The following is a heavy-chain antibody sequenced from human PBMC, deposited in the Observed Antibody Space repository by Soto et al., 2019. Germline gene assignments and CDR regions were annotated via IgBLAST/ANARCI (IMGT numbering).Heavy chain of an antibody. J-gene: IGHJ5*02. V-gene: IGHV4-31*03. CDR3: ARLRIATNNYKWFDP. Sequence: SETLSLTCSVSGAALNSGNYYWSWIRQVPGKGLEWIGHIYVTGAVDYNPSLGDRITISQDTSERQFSLNLRLVTAADTAVYYCARLRIATNNYKWFDPWGQGTLVTVSS. D-gene: IGHD2-21*01. CDR1: GAALNSGNYY. CDR2: IYVTGAV.